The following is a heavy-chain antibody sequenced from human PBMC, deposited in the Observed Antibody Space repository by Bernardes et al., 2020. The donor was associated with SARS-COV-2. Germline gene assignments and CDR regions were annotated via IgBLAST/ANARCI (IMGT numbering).Heavy chain of an antibody. CDR1: GFTFSDYY. D-gene: IGHD2-2*01. Sequence: GGSLRLSCAASGFTFSDYYMSWIRQAPGKGLEWVSYISSSSSYTNYADSVKGRFTISRDNAKNSLYLQMNSLRAEDTAVYYCARSSTSYPILFDPWGQGTLVTVSS. J-gene: IGHJ5*02. CDR2: ISSSSSYT. CDR3: ARSSTSYPILFDP. V-gene: IGHV3-11*03.